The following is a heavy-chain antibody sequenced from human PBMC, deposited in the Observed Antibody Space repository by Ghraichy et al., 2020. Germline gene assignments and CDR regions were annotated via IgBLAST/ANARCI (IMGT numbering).Heavy chain of an antibody. CDR1: GGSFSGYY. CDR3: ARGPSSSWQTAFDP. J-gene: IGHJ5*02. D-gene: IGHD6-13*01. V-gene: IGHV4-34*01. Sequence: SETLSLTCAVYGGSFSGYYWSWIRQPPGKGLEWIGEINHSGSTNYNPSLKSRVTISVDTSKNQFSLKLSSVTAADTAVYYCARGPSSSWQTAFDPWGQGTLVTVSS. CDR2: INHSGST.